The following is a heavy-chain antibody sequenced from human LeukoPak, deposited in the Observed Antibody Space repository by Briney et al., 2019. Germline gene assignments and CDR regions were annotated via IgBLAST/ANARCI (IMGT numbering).Heavy chain of an antibody. V-gene: IGHV1-2*02. CDR3: ARSRESIVGATDFDY. Sequence: ASVKVSCKASGYTFTGYYMHWVRQAPGQGLEWMGWINPNSGGTNYAQKFQGRVTMTRDTSISTAYMELSRLRSDDTAVYYCARSRESIVGATDFDYWGQGTLVTVSS. CDR1: GYTFTGYY. D-gene: IGHD1-26*01. CDR2: INPNSGGT. J-gene: IGHJ4*02.